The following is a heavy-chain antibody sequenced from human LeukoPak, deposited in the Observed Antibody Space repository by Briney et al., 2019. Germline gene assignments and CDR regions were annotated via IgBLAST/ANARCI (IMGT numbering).Heavy chain of an antibody. Sequence: ASVKVSCXASGYTFTGYYMHWVRQAPGQGLEWMGWISPNSGGTNYAQKFQGRVTMTRDTSISTAYMELSRLRSDDTAVYYCAREREWDYYDSSAPEDYWGQGTLVTVSS. J-gene: IGHJ4*02. D-gene: IGHD3-22*01. V-gene: IGHV1-2*02. CDR1: GYTFTGYY. CDR3: AREREWDYYDSSAPEDY. CDR2: ISPNSGGT.